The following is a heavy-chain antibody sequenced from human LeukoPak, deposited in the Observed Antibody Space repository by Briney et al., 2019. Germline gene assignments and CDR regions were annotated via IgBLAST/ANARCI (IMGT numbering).Heavy chain of an antibody. J-gene: IGHJ4*02. V-gene: IGHV1-3*01. CDR2: INAGNGNT. D-gene: IGHD4-17*01. Sequence: ASVKVSCKASGYTFTSYAMHWVRQAPGQRLEWMGWINAGNGNTKYSQKFQGRVTITRDTSASTAYMELRSLISDDAAVYYCARGDDYGDYWGLYWGQGTLVTVSS. CDR3: ARGDDYGDYWGLY. CDR1: GYTFTSYA.